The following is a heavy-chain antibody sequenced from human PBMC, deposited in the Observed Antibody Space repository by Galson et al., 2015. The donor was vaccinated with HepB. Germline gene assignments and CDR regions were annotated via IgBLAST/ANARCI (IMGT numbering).Heavy chain of an antibody. J-gene: IGHJ4*02. CDR1: GFTFSSYA. CDR2: INGGGGDT. Sequence: SLRLSCAASGFTFSSYAMSWVRQAPGKGLEWVSTINGGGGDTYYADSVKGRFTISRDNSKNTLYLQMNSLRAEDTALYYCATGQQLGLWGQGTLVTVSS. D-gene: IGHD6-13*01. V-gene: IGHV3-23*01. CDR3: ATGQQLGL.